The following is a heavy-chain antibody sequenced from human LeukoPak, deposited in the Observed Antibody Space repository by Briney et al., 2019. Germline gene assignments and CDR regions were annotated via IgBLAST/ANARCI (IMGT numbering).Heavy chain of an antibody. Sequence: SETLSLTCAVSGGSISSGGYSWSWIRQPPGKGLEWIGYIYHSGSTYYNPSLKSRVTISVDRSKNQFSLKLSSVTAADTAVYYCARTLVYYGSGSYYNQYFDYWGQGTLVTVSS. CDR3: ARTLVYYGSGSYYNQYFDY. V-gene: IGHV4-30-2*02. CDR2: IYHSGST. D-gene: IGHD3-10*01. CDR1: GGSISSGGYS. J-gene: IGHJ4*02.